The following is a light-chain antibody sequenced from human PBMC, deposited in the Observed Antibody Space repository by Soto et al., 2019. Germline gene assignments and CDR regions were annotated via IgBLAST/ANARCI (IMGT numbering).Light chain of an antibody. CDR3: QHYNSYSEA. CDR1: QSIRYW. Sequence: IQRTQSPSTLSSSVGDRATITCRASQSIRYWLAWFKQKPGKAPRLLIYEASRLESGVPSRFRGSGSGTEFTLTISSLQPDDFETYYCQHYNSYSEAFGQGTKVDI. J-gene: IGKJ1*01. V-gene: IGKV1-5*03. CDR2: EAS.